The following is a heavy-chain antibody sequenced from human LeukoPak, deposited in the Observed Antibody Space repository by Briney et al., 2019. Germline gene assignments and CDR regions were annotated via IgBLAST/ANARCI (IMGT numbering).Heavy chain of an antibody. CDR2: IKPSGGST. CDR3: ARDLDYGGNSDRAFDY. V-gene: IGHV1-46*01. CDR1: GYTFTSYY. J-gene: IGHJ4*02. Sequence: ASVKVSCKASGYTFTSYYMHWVRQAPGQGLEWMGIIKPSGGSTSYAQKFQGRVTMTRDTSTNTVYMELSSLRSEDTAVYYCARDLDYGGNSDRAFDYWGQGTLVSVSS. D-gene: IGHD4-23*01.